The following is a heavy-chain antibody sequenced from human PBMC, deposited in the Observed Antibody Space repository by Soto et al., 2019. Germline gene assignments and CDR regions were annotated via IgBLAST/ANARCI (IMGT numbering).Heavy chain of an antibody. Sequence: GGSLRLSCAASGFTFSDYAIHWVRQAPGKGLEWVGVVSSDGNTRFYADSLRGRLTISRDNSINTMFLQMNSLRPEETALYYFTREVGHTFRVDNWGHGTLVTVSS. D-gene: IGHD1-26*01. J-gene: IGHJ4*01. CDR2: VSSDGNTR. CDR3: TREVGHTFRVDN. CDR1: GFTFSDYA. V-gene: IGHV3-30-3*01.